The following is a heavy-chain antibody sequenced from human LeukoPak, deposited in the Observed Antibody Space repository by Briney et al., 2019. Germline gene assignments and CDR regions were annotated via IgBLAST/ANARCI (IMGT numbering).Heavy chain of an antibody. CDR2: ISAYNGNT. CDR1: GYTFTSYG. Sequence: ASVKVSCKASGYTFTSYGISWVRQAPGQGLEWMGWISAYNGNTNYAQNLQGRVTMTADTSTSTAYMELRSLRSDDSAVYYCARAQSGYYYAYSDYWGQGTLVTVSS. D-gene: IGHD5-18*01. V-gene: IGHV1-18*01. J-gene: IGHJ4*02. CDR3: ARAQSGYYYAYSDY.